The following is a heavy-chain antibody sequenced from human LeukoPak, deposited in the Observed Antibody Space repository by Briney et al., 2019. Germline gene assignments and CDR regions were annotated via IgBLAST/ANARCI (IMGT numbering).Heavy chain of an antibody. CDR3: ARAVPFDP. Sequence: SETLSLTCAVSGYSISSGYYWGWIRQPPGKGLEWIGSIYHSGSTYYNPSLKSRVTISADTSKNQFSLKLSSVTAADTAVYYCARAVPFDPWGQGTLVTVSS. J-gene: IGHJ5*02. V-gene: IGHV4-38-2*01. CDR1: GYSISSGYY. CDR2: IYHSGST.